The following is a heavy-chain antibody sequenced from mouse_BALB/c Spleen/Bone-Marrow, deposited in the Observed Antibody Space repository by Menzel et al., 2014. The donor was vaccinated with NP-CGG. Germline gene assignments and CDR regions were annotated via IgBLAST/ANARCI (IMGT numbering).Heavy chain of an antibody. CDR3: TRDNWDY. V-gene: IGHV1-69*02. J-gene: IGHJ2*01. D-gene: IGHD4-1*01. CDR2: IFPSETYT. Sequence: QVQLQQSGAELVRPGASVKLSCKASGYTFTSYWINWVKPRPGQGLEWIGNIFPSETYTNYNQKFKDKATLTVDKSSSTAYMQLSSPTSEDSAVYYCTRDNWDYWGQGTTLTVSS. CDR1: GYTFTSYW.